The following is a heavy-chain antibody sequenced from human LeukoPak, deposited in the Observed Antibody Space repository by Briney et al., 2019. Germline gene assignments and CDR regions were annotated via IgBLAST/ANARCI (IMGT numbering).Heavy chain of an antibody. J-gene: IGHJ4*02. Sequence: SETLSLTCTVSGGSISSYYWSWIRQPPGKGLEWIGEIYHSGSTNYNPSLKSRVTISVDKSKNQFSLKLSSVTAADMAVYYCARDSNYVVAYWGQGTLVTVSS. CDR3: ARDSNYVVAY. V-gene: IGHV4-59*12. CDR1: GGSISSYY. CDR2: IYHSGST. D-gene: IGHD4/OR15-4a*01.